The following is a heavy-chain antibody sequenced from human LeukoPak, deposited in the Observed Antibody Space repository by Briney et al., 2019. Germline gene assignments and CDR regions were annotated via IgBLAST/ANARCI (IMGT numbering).Heavy chain of an antibody. CDR1: GYTFTIYG. CDR3: ARDSCSGGACYLGDY. CDR2: ISADNANT. J-gene: IGHJ4*02. Sequence: GASVKVSCKASGYTFTIYGTSWVRQAPGQGLEWMEWISADNANTNYAQDLKGRVTMTTDTSTSTAYMELRSLRSDDTAIYYCARDSCSGGACYLGDYWGQGTLVAVSS. V-gene: IGHV1-18*01. D-gene: IGHD2-15*01.